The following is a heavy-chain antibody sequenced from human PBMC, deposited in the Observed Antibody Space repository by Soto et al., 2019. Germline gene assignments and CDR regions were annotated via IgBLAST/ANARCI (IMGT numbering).Heavy chain of an antibody. CDR3: ARTLRGNGNWFDP. CDR1: GFAVSSNY. CDR2: IYNDGTP. J-gene: IGHJ5*02. V-gene: IGHV3-53*01. Sequence: EVPLVESGGGLVQPGGSLRLSCAASGFAVSSNYMSWVRQAPGEGLEWVSIIYNDGTPYYADSMKGRFTISRDNSRNTLYLQMNSLKAEDTAIYYCARTLRGNGNWFDPWGQGTLVTVSS. D-gene: IGHD3-9*01.